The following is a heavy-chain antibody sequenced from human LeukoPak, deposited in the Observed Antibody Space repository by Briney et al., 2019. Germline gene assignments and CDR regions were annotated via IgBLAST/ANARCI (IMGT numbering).Heavy chain of an antibody. CDR3: ARDGGPSDIVVVPAADDAFDI. J-gene: IGHJ3*02. CDR2: ISAYNGNT. D-gene: IGHD2-2*01. CDR1: GYTFTSYG. Sequence: GASVKVSCKASGYTFTSYGISWVRQAPGQGLEWMGWISAYNGNTNYAQKLQGRVTMTTDTSTSTAYMELRSLRSDDTAVYYCARDGGPSDIVVVPAADDAFDIWGQGTMVTVSS. V-gene: IGHV1-18*01.